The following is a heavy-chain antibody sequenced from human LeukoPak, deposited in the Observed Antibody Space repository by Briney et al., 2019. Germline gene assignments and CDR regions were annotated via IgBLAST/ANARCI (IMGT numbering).Heavy chain of an antibody. CDR2: LYSGGSA. CDR1: GFTDSRNY. Sequence: GGPLRLSCAASGFTDSRNYMNWVRQAPGKALEGIAVLYSGGSAYYADSVKGRFTISRDNSKNTLYLQIYSLRAEDTAVYYCARDSETETGWYYYGMDVWGQGTTVTVSS. D-gene: IGHD2-21*02. CDR3: ARDSETETGWYYYGMDV. V-gene: IGHV3-53*01. J-gene: IGHJ6*02.